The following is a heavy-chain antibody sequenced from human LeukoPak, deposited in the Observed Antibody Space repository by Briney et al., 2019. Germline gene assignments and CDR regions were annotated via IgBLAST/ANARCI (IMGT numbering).Heavy chain of an antibody. Sequence: GGSLRLSCAVSRFTFSDYYMSWIRQAPGKGLEWVSYISSSGSTTYYADSVKGRFTISRNNAKNSLSLQMTRLRAEDTAEYYCAKDAGGEMARNNGFDYWGQGTLVTVSS. CDR2: ISSSGSTT. CDR3: AKDAGGEMARNNGFDY. D-gene: IGHD5-24*01. V-gene: IGHV3-11*01. J-gene: IGHJ4*02. CDR1: RFTFSDYY.